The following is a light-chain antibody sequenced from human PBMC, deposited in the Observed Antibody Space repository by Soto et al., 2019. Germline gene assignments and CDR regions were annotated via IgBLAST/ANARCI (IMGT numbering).Light chain of an antibody. CDR2: EDS. Sequence: QSVLTQPASVSGSPGQSITISCTGTSSDVGTYNYVSWYQHHPGKAPKLIIYEDSNRPSGVSNRFSGSKSGSTASLTISGLQAEDEADYHCTSYTRDTALVFGTGTKLTVL. V-gene: IGLV2-14*01. J-gene: IGLJ1*01. CDR3: TSYTRDTALV. CDR1: SSDVGTYNY.